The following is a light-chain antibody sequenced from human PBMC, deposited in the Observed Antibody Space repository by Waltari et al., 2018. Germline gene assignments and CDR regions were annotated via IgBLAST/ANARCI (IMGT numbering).Light chain of an antibody. Sequence: DIQMTQSPSTLSASVGDRVTITCRASQTISSWLAWYQQKPGKAPELLIYKASNLGSGVPSRFSGSGSGTEFTLTISSLQPDDFATYYCQQYNSFSLTFGGGTKVEIK. CDR2: KAS. CDR1: QTISSW. J-gene: IGKJ4*01. V-gene: IGKV1-5*03. CDR3: QQYNSFSLT.